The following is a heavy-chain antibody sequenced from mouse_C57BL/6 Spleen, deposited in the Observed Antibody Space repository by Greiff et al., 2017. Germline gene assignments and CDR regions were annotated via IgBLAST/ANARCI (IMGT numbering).Heavy chain of an antibody. CDR2: INPNNGGT. V-gene: IGHV1-26*01. J-gene: IGHJ4*01. CDR3: ARGGDSSGLYYAMDY. D-gene: IGHD3-2*02. Sequence: EVQLQQSGPELVKPGASVKISCKASGYTFTDYYMNWVKQSHGKSLEWIGDINPNNGGTSYNQKFKGKATLTVDKSSSTAYMELRSLTSEDSAVYYCARGGDSSGLYYAMDYWGQGTSVTVSS. CDR1: GYTFTDYY.